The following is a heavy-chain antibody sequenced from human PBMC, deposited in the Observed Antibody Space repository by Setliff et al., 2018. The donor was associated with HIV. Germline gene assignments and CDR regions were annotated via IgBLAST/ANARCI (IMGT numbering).Heavy chain of an antibody. Sequence: GGSLRLSCAASGFFFKNAWMSWVRQAPGKGLEWIGRIKSETDGGTAESAAFVKGRFTISRDDSKNTLFLQMNSLKAEDTALYYCTTAGHGTLDFDYWGQGTRVTVSS. V-gene: IGHV3-15*01. D-gene: IGHD1-1*01. J-gene: IGHJ4*02. CDR1: GFFFKNAW. CDR3: TTAGHGTLDFDY. CDR2: IKSETDGGTA.